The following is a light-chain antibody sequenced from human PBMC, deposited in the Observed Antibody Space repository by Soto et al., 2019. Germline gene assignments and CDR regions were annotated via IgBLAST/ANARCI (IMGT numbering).Light chain of an antibody. V-gene: IGLV2-14*03. CDR1: SSDVGVYNY. CDR2: DVS. Sequence: QSALTQPASVSGSPGQSITISCTGTSSDVGVYNYVSWYQQHPGKAPKLMIYDVSNRPSGVSNRFSGSKSGNTASLTISGLQAEDEADYYCSSYRIASTPVIFGGGTKLTVL. CDR3: SSYRIASTPVI. J-gene: IGLJ2*01.